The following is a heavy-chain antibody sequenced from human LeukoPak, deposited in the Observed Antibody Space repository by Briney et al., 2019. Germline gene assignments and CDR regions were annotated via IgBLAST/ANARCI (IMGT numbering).Heavy chain of an antibody. Sequence: GGSLRLSCAASGFTFSSYGMHWVRQAPAKGLEWVAVISYDGSNKYYADSVKGRFTISRDNSKNTLYLQMNSLRAEDTAVYYCAKLSPSRPYCSGGSCYSSYDAFDIWGQGTMVTVSS. D-gene: IGHD2-15*01. CDR2: ISYDGSNK. J-gene: IGHJ3*02. CDR3: AKLSPSRPYCSGGSCYSSYDAFDI. V-gene: IGHV3-30*18. CDR1: GFTFSSYG.